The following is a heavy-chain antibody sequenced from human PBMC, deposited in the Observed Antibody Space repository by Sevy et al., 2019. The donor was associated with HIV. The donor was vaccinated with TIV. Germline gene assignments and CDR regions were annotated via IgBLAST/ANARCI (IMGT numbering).Heavy chain of an antibody. CDR3: AKESSGELLSFGEPPYCCDY. V-gene: IGHV3-23*01. Sequence: GGSLRLSCAASGFTFSNYAMTWVRQAPGKGLEWVSSITDSGGSKYYADSVKGRFTISRDNSKNTLDLQMSSLRADDTAVYYCAKESSGELLSFGEPPYCCDYWGQGTLVTVSS. D-gene: IGHD3-10*01. CDR2: ITDSGGSK. J-gene: IGHJ4*02. CDR1: GFTFSNYA.